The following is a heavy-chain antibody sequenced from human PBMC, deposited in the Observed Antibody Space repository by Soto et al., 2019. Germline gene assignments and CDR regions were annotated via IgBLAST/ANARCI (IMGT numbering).Heavy chain of an antibody. CDR1: GYSFTSYW. Sequence: PGESLKISCKGSGYSFTSYWIGWVRQMPGKGLEWMGIIYPGDSDTRYSPSFQGQVTISADKSISTAYLQWSSLKASDTAMYYCARRAYYDFWSGYYTGGRDAFDISGQGTMVTVSS. J-gene: IGHJ3*02. V-gene: IGHV5-51*01. D-gene: IGHD3-3*01. CDR3: ARRAYYDFWSGYYTGGRDAFDI. CDR2: IYPGDSDT.